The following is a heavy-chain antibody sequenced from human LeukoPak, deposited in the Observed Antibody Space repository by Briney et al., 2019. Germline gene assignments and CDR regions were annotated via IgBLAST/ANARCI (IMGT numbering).Heavy chain of an antibody. CDR1: GFTFSSYS. CDR3: AREGQWLVFGYFDL. V-gene: IGHV3-30*19. CDR2: IWYDGSNK. Sequence: GGSLRLSCAASGFTFSSYSIHWVRQAPGKGLEWVAVIWYDGSNKYYADSVKGRFTISRDNSKNTLYLQMNSLRAEDTAVYYCAREGQWLVFGYFDLWGRGTLVTVSS. D-gene: IGHD6-19*01. J-gene: IGHJ2*01.